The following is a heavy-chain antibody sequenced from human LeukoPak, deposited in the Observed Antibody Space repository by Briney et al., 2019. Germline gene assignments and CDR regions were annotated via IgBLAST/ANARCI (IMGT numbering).Heavy chain of an antibody. CDR2: ISAYNGNT. CDR3: ARDRRIVGATGLFDY. Sequence: VKVSCTASGYTFTSYGISWVRQAPGQGLEWMGWISAYNGNTNYAQKLQGRVTMTTDTSTSTAYMELRSLRSDDTAVYYCARDRRIVGATGLFDYWGQGTLVTVSS. V-gene: IGHV1-18*01. CDR1: GYTFTSYG. J-gene: IGHJ4*02. D-gene: IGHD1-26*01.